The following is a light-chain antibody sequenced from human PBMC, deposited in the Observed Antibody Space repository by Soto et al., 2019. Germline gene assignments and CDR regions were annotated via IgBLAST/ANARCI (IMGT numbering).Light chain of an antibody. CDR1: QSVSSK. V-gene: IGKV3-20*01. J-gene: IGKJ2*01. Sequence: EIVLTQSPGTLSLSLGERATLSCRASQSVSSKLAWYQQKPGQAPRVLIYGASSRATGIPDRFGGSGSGTDFTLTISRLEPEDFAVYYCQQYGGSPRTFGQGTNLEI. CDR2: GAS. CDR3: QQYGGSPRT.